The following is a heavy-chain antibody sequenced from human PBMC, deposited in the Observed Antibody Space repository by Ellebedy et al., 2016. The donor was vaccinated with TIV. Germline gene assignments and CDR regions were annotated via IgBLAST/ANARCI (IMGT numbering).Heavy chain of an antibody. CDR2: IYTTGGV. D-gene: IGHD1-14*01. V-gene: IGHV4-61*02. Sequence: LRLXXSVSGGSISSGRFYWNWIRQPAGKGLEWLGRIYTTGGVDYNPSLKGRITMSIDTSKNQLSLRLTSVTAAETAVYYCARGRGINGTTHHFGFDPWGQGTLVTVSS. CDR3: ARGRGINGTTHHFGFDP. J-gene: IGHJ5*02. CDR1: GGSISSGRFY.